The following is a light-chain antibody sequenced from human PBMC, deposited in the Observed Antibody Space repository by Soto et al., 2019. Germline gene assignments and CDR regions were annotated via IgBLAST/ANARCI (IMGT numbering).Light chain of an antibody. CDR3: QQYYTYPWT. CDR2: KAS. J-gene: IGKJ1*01. V-gene: IGKV1-5*03. Sequence: DIQMTQSPSTLSASVGDRVTITCRASQSISSWLAWYQQRPGKAPKLLIYKASNLESGVPSRFSGSGSGTALTLTISSLHPDDFANYYCQQYYTYPWTFGPGTKVEIK. CDR1: QSISSW.